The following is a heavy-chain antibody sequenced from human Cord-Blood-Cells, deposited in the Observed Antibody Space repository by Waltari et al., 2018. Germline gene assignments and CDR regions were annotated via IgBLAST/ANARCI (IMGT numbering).Heavy chain of an antibody. V-gene: IGHV4-39*01. J-gene: IGHJ6*03. CDR3: ARGSASDMDV. CDR2: IYYSGNT. CDR1: GGSIRSSSSY. Sequence: QLQLQESGPGLVKPSENRSPTCTVPGGSIRSSSSYCGWTRQPPGKGLEWIGSIYYSGNTYYNPSLKSRVTISVDTSKNQFSLKLSSVTAADTAVYYCARGSASDMDVWGKGTTVTVSS.